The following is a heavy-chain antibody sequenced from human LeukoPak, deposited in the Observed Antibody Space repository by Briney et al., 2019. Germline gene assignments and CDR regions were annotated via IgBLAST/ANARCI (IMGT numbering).Heavy chain of an antibody. CDR3: ARDVAPASAYYYYMDV. CDR2: ISSSSYYI. J-gene: IGHJ6*03. D-gene: IGHD5-12*01. CDR1: GFTFSTYS. Sequence: GGSLRLSCAASGFTFSTYSMNWVRQAPGEGLEWVSSISSSSYYIYYADSVKGRFTISRDNAKNSLYLQMNSLRAEDTAVYYCARDVAPASAYYYYMDVWGKGTTVTVSS. V-gene: IGHV3-21*01.